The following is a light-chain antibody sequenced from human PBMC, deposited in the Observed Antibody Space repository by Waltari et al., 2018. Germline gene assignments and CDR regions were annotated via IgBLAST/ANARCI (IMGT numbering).Light chain of an antibody. CDR2: FGS. Sequence: DIVMTQSPLSLPVTPGEPASISCRSSQSLLQRNGYNWLNWYLQKPGQSPQVLIYFGSNRASGVPDWFSGSVSGTDFTLTISRVEAEDVGVYYCMQGLQTPYTFGQGTKLEI. CDR3: MQGLQTPYT. CDR1: QSLLQRNGYNW. J-gene: IGKJ2*01. V-gene: IGKV2-28*01.